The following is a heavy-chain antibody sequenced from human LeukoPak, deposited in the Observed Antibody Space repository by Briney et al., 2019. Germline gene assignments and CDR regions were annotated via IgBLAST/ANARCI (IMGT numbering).Heavy chain of an antibody. V-gene: IGHV1-2*02. Sequence: ASVKVSCKASGYTFTGYYMHWVRQAPGQGLEWMGWINPNSGGTNYAQKFQGRVTMTRDTSISTAYMELNRLRSDDTAVYYCASVSGITGTHFDYWDQGILVTVSP. CDR1: GYTFTGYY. CDR3: ASVSGITGTHFDY. D-gene: IGHD1-20*01. J-gene: IGHJ4*02. CDR2: INPNSGGT.